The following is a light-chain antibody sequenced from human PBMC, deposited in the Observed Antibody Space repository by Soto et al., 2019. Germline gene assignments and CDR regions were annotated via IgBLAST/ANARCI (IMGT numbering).Light chain of an antibody. CDR1: SSDVGIYNY. CDR2: DVS. V-gene: IGLV2-14*01. CDR3: RSYTSSSTYV. J-gene: IGLJ1*01. Sequence: QSALTQPASVSGSPGQSITISCTGTSSDVGIYNYVSWYQPYPGKAPKLMIYDVSNRPSGVSNRFSGSKSGNPASLTISGLQAEDEADYNCRSYTSSSTYVFGSGTKVTVL.